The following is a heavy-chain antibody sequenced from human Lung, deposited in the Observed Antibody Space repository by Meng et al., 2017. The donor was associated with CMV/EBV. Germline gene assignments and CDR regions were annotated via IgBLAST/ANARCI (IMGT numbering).Heavy chain of an antibody. J-gene: IGHJ3*02. D-gene: IGHD5-24*01. V-gene: IGHV3-66*02. Sequence: GGSXRLSCAASGFTVINNYMNWVRQAPGKGLEWVSIIYAGGSTDYADSVNGRFTISRDNSKNTLYLQMNSLRPEDTAVYYCAREKEGRMSTISAFDIWGQGXMVTVSS. CDR2: IYAGGST. CDR3: AREKEGRMSTISAFDI. CDR1: GFTVINNY.